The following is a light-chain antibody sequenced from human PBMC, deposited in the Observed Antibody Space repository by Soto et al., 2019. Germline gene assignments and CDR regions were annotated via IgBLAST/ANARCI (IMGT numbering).Light chain of an antibody. V-gene: IGKV3-11*01. CDR1: QSVRSY. Sequence: EFVLTQSPATLSLSPGERATLSCRASQSVRSYLAWYQQRSGQAPRLLMFDASHRATGIPARFSGSGSRTDFTLTISSLEPEDFAVYYCQQRTTWPPTFGGGTKVEIK. CDR3: QQRTTWPPT. J-gene: IGKJ4*01. CDR2: DAS.